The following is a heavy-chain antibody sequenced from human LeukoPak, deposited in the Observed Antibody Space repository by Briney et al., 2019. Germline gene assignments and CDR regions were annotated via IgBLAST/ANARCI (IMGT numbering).Heavy chain of an antibody. CDR3: ARGSYYYMDV. CDR2: IYNSGST. CDR1: GGSISSYF. J-gene: IGHJ6*03. V-gene: IGHV4-59*01. Sequence: SETLSLTCTVSGGSISSYFCSCIRHPPGKGLEWIGYIYNSGSTKYNPSLKSRVIMSVDTSKNQFSLKLSSVTAADTAVYYCARGSYYYMDVWGKGTTVTVSS.